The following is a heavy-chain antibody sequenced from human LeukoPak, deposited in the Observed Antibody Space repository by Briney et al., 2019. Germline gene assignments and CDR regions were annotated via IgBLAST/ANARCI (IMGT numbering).Heavy chain of an antibody. CDR3: AKSSSWYWYYFDY. CDR2: ISGSAGST. Sequence: GGALRLSFAASGFAFSSYAMSWVRPAPGKGLEWVSAISGSAGSTYYADSVKGRFTISRDNSKNTLYLQMNSLRAEDTAVYYCAKSSSWYWYYFDYWGQGTLVTVSS. V-gene: IGHV3-23*01. J-gene: IGHJ4*02. D-gene: IGHD6-13*01. CDR1: GFAFSSYA.